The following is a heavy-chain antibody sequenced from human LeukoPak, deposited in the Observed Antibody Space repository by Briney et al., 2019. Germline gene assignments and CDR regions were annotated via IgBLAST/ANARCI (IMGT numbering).Heavy chain of an antibody. CDR2: MNPNSGNT. CDR1: GYTFTSYD. CDR3: ARMTHTKILYGYYYGMDV. J-gene: IGHJ6*02. Sequence: GASVKVSCKASGYTFTSYDINWVRQATGQELEWMGWMNPNSGNTGYAQKFQGRVTMTRNTSISTAYMELSSLRSEDTAVYYCARMTHTKILYGYYYGMDVWGQGTTVTVSS. V-gene: IGHV1-8*01. D-gene: IGHD2-8*01.